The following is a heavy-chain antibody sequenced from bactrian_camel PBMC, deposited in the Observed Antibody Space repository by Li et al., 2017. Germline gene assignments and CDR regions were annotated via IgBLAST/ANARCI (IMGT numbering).Heavy chain of an antibody. CDR2: ITTGTGNT. Sequence: VQLVESGGGSVQAGGSLRLSCAASAYTGGPFYMAYFRQAPGKEREGVATITTGTGNTYYADSVEGRFTISQDNAKNTVYLQMNSLKPEDTAMYYCAARGPYCYTKLSVADFTYWGQGTQVTVS. V-gene: IGHV3S40*01. J-gene: IGHJ6*01. CDR3: AARGPYCYTKLSVADFTY. CDR1: AYTGGPFY. D-gene: IGHD2*01.